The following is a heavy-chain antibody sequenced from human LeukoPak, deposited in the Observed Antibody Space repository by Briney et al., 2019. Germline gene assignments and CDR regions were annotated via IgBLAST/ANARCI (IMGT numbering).Heavy chain of an antibody. CDR1: GGSISSGSYY. D-gene: IGHD2-2*01. Sequence: SETLSLTCTVSGGSISSGSYYWSWIRQPAGKGLEWIGRIYTSGSTNYNPSLKSRVTISVDTSKNQFSLKLSSVTAADTAVYYCARNLLYCSSTSCQLDYFDYWGQGTLVTVSS. CDR2: IYTSGST. J-gene: IGHJ4*02. CDR3: ARNLLYCSSTSCQLDYFDY. V-gene: IGHV4-61*02.